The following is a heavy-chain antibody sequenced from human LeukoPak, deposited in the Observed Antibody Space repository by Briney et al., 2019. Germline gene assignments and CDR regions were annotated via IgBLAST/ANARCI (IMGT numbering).Heavy chain of an antibody. D-gene: IGHD3-16*01. J-gene: IGHJ4*02. V-gene: IGHV4-59*01. CDR2: IYNSGSST. CDR1: DGSISIYY. Sequence: SETLSLTCTVSDGSISIYYWNWIRQPPGKGLEWIGYIYNSGSSTIYNPSLQSRVTISVDMSKNQFSLRLSSVTAADTAVYFCVRDRGLTYWGQGILVTVSS. CDR3: VRDRGLTY.